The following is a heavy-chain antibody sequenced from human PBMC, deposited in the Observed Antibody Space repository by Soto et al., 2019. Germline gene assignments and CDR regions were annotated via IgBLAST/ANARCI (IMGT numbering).Heavy chain of an antibody. J-gene: IGHJ6*02. V-gene: IGHV3-53*01. CDR3: ARGPAADPYYYYGMEV. Sequence: PGGPLRLSCAASVFTVSSNYMSWVRQAPGKGLEWVSVIYSGGSTYYADSVKGRFTISRDNSKNTLYLQMNSLRVEDTAVYYCARGPAADPYYYYGMEVWGRGTTVTVSS. CDR2: IYSGGST. D-gene: IGHD6-13*01. CDR1: VFTVSSNY.